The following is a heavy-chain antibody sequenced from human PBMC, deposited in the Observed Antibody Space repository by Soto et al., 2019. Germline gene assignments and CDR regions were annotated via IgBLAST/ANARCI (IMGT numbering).Heavy chain of an antibody. CDR2: IHYSGST. V-gene: IGHV4-61*01. D-gene: IGHD3-9*01. CDR3: ATYYDIFNY. Sequence: QVQLQESGPGLVKPSETLSLTCTVSGGSVSSGSYYWSWIRQPPGKGLEWIGYIHYSGSTNYNPSLKSRVTRLVDTSKNPFALKLSSVTAADTAVYDCATYYDIFNYWGQGALVTVSS. CDR1: GGSVSSGSYY. J-gene: IGHJ4*02.